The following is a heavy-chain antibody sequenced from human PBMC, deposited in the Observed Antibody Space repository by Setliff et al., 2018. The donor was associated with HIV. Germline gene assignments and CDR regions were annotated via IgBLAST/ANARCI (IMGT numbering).Heavy chain of an antibody. Sequence: SETLSLTCVVYGGSFSDYYWSWIRQPPGKGLEWIGEINHSGNTTYNPSLKSRVTMSVDTSKSQFSLSLSSVTAADTAVYFCARDPGYTSGSTFHFDYWGQGTLVTVSS. CDR2: INHSGNT. CDR3: ARDPGYTSGSTFHFDY. D-gene: IGHD5-18*01. V-gene: IGHV4-34*10. J-gene: IGHJ4*02. CDR1: GGSFSDYY.